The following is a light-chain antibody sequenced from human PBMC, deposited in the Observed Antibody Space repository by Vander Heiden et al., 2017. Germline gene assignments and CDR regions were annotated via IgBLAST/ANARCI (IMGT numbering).Light chain of an antibody. CDR1: QSVSSN. CDR2: GAS. J-gene: IGKJ1*01. V-gene: IGKV3-15*01. CDR3: QQYNNWPPWT. Sequence: TQSSATLSVSPGERATLSCRASQSVSSNLAWYQQKPGQAPRLLIYGASTRATGIPARFSGSGSGTEFTLTISSLQSEDFAVYYCQQYNNWPPWTFDQGTKVEIK.